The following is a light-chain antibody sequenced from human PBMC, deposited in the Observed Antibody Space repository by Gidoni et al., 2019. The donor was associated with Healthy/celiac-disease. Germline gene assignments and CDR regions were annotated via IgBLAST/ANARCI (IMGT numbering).Light chain of an antibody. J-gene: IGLJ3*02. Sequence: SYVLTQPPSVSVAPGKTARITCGGNNIGSKSVHWYQQKPGQAPVLVVYDDSDRPSGISERFSGSNSGNTATLTISRVEAGDEADYYCQVWDSSSDRWVFGGGTKLTVL. V-gene: IGLV3-21*03. CDR1: NIGSKS. CDR2: DDS. CDR3: QVWDSSSDRWV.